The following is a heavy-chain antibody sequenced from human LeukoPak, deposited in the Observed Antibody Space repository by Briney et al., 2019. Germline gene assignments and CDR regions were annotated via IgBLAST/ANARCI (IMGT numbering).Heavy chain of an antibody. Sequence: GASVNVSCKASGYTFTSYDINWVRQATGQGLEGMGWMKPNSGNTGYAQKFQGRVTMTRNTSISPAYMELSSLRSDDTAVYSCARDGKVAGKDYWGQGHLVTVSS. V-gene: IGHV1-8*01. D-gene: IGHD6-19*01. CDR2: MKPNSGNT. J-gene: IGHJ4*02. CDR1: GYTFTSYD. CDR3: ARDGKVAGKDY.